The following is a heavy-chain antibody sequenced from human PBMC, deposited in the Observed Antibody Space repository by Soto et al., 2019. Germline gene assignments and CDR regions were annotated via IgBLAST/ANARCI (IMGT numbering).Heavy chain of an antibody. D-gene: IGHD5-18*01. CDR3: ARVGGYSYGPGRYYYGMDV. V-gene: IGHV1-2*04. CDR2: INPNSGGT. CDR1: GYTFTGYY. Sequence: ASVKVSCKASGYTFTGYYMHWVRQAPGQGLEWMGWINPNSGGTNYAQKFQGWVTMTRDTSISTAYMELSRLRSDDTAVYYCARVGGYSYGPGRYYYGMDVWGQGTTVTVSS. J-gene: IGHJ6*02.